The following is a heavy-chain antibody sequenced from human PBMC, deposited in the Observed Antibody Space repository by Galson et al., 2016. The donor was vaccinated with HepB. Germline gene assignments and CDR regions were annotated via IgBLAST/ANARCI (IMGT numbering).Heavy chain of an antibody. CDR1: GFTFSSDY. J-gene: IGHJ4*02. V-gene: IGHV3-7*01. CDR2: INRDGSTK. D-gene: IGHD2-21*01. CDR3: VRYPYCGYGY. Sequence: SLRLSCAASGFTFSSDYMLWARQAPGKGLEWVANINRDGSTKNYADSVRGRITISRDNAQNSLYLQRNSLRVEDTAVYYCVRYPYCGYGYWGQGTLVTVSS.